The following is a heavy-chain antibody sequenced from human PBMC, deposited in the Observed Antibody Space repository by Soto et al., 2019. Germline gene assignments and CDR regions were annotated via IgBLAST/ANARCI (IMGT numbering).Heavy chain of an antibody. CDR3: ARTFDYYGMDV. V-gene: IGHV4-38-2*01. J-gene: IGHJ6*02. Sequence: SETLSLTCAVSGYSIGSGYYWAWIRQSPGKGLEWIGSIYHAGSVYYNPSLNGRVALSMDTSKNHFSLKLTSVTAADTAVYYCARTFDYYGMDVWGQGTTVTVYS. CDR2: IYHAGSV. CDR1: GYSIGSGYY.